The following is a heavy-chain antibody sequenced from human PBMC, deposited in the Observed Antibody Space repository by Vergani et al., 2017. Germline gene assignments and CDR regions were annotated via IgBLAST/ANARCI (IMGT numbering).Heavy chain of an antibody. V-gene: IGHV1-69*04. CDR3: ARDLRGSYYGATTGYYHMDV. J-gene: IGHJ6*03. D-gene: IGHD1-26*01. Sequence: QVQLVQSGAEVKKPGSSVKVSCKASGGTFSSYAISWVRQAPGQGLEWMGRIIPILGIANYAQKFQGRVTITADKSTSTAYMELSSLRSEDTAVYYCARDLRGSYYGATTGYYHMDVWGKGTTVTVSS. CDR2: IIPILGIA. CDR1: GGTFSSYA.